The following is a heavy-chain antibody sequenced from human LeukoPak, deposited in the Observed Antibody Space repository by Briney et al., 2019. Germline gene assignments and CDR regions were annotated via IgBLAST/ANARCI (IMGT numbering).Heavy chain of an antibody. V-gene: IGHV4-34*01. CDR2: INHSGST. J-gene: IGHJ3*01. Sequence: SETLSLTCAVYGGSFSGYYWSWIRQPPGKGLEWIGEINHSGSTNYNPSLKSRVTISLDTSRNQFSLKLNSVTAADTAVYYCAKSNGYGLVDVWGQGTMVTVSS. CDR3: AKSNGYGLVDV. CDR1: GGSFSGYY. D-gene: IGHD3-10*01.